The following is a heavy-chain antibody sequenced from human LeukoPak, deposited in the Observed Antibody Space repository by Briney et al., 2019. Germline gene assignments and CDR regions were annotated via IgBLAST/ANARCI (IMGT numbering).Heavy chain of an antibody. V-gene: IGHV3-20*04. Sequence: GGSLRLSCAVSGFTYDDYGMSWVRQAPGKGLEWVSGINWNGGNTGYADSVKGRFTISRDNAKNSLYLQMNSLRAEDTALYYCARIRRGSSSWYYFDYWGQGTLVTVSS. D-gene: IGHD6-13*01. CDR3: ARIRRGSSSWYYFDY. CDR2: INWNGGNT. CDR1: GFTYDDYG. J-gene: IGHJ4*02.